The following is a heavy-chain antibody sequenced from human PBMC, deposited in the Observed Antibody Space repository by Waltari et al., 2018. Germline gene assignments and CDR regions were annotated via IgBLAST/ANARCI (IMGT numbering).Heavy chain of an antibody. D-gene: IGHD4-17*01. Sequence: EVQLVASVGGLVEPGGHLSLSCAASVFPVSSNYMNWVRQAPMKGLEWVSVIYNDETYYADSVKGRFTISRDNSKNTVYLQMSSLRVEDTAVYYCARDWNGDYIFDNWGQGTLVTVSS. CDR3: ARDWNGDYIFDN. CDR2: IYNDET. J-gene: IGHJ4*02. CDR1: VFPVSSNY. V-gene: IGHV3-66*01.